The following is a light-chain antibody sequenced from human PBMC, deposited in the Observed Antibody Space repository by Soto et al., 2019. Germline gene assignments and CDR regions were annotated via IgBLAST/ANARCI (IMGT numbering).Light chain of an antibody. Sequence: QSARTEPACVSVSPGQSITISCTGPSSDVGSYNLVSWYQQYPGKAPKLIIFEVFKRPSGVSHRFSGSKSGNTASLTISGLQAEDEANYYCCSYAGRATYVFGGGTQLTVL. J-gene: IGLJ2*01. V-gene: IGLV2-23*02. CDR3: CSYAGRATYV. CDR1: SSDVGSYNL. CDR2: EVF.